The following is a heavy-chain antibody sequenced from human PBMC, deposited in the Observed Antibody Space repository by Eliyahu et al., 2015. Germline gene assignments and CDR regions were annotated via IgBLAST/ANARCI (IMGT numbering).Heavy chain of an antibody. J-gene: IGHJ4*02. CDR3: ARAHSSSWYPLGPFDY. CDR1: GCXISXXY. Sequence: QVQLQESGPGLVKPSEXLSLTCPVXGCXISXXYWSWXRQPPGKGLEWIXYIYYSGSTNYNPSLKSRVTISVDTSKNQFSLKLSSVTAADTAVYYCARAHSSSWYPLGPFDYWGQGTLVTVSS. D-gene: IGHD6-13*01. CDR2: IYYSGST. V-gene: IGHV4-59*01.